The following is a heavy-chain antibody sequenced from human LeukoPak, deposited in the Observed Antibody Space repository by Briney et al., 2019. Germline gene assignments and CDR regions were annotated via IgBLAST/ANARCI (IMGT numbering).Heavy chain of an antibody. CDR1: GFTVSSNY. V-gene: IGHV3-53*05. CDR3: AKDRSGSGSYYPDY. D-gene: IGHD3-10*01. J-gene: IGHJ4*02. Sequence: GGSLRLSCAASGFTVSSNYMNWVRQAPGKGLEWVSVIYSGGSTYYADSVKGGFTISRDNSKNTLYLQMNSLRAEDTAVYYCAKDRSGSGSYYPDYWGQGTLVTVSS. CDR2: IYSGGST.